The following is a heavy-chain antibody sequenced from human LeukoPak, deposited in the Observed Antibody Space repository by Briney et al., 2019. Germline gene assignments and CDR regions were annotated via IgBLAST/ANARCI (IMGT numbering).Heavy chain of an antibody. D-gene: IGHD3-10*01. CDR1: GYTFTGYY. V-gene: IGHV1-2*02. J-gene: IGHJ4*02. CDR3: ARVGHHMVRGVTPFDY. CDR2: INPNSGGT. Sequence: GASVKVSCKASGYTFTGYYMHWVRQAPGQGLEWMGWINPNSGGTNYAQKFQGRVTMTRDTSISTAYMELSRLRSDDTAAYYCARVGHHMVRGVTPFDYWGQGTLVTVSS.